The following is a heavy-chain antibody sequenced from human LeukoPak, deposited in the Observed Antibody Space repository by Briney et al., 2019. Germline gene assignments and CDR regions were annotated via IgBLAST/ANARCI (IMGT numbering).Heavy chain of an antibody. CDR3: ARTVGRGPGGHFDY. J-gene: IGHJ4*02. D-gene: IGHD4-23*01. Sequence: PGGSLRLSCAASGFSYRGYYMSWIRQAPGKGLEWVAYISDSGSYTNYADSVRGRFTISRDNAKKSLFLQMIDLRPEGAAVYYCARTVGRGPGGHFDYWGQGALVTVSS. CDR2: ISDSGSYT. V-gene: IGHV3-11*03. CDR1: GFSYRGYY.